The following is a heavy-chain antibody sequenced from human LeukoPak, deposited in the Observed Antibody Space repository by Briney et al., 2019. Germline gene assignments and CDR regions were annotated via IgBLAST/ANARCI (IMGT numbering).Heavy chain of an antibody. V-gene: IGHV3-7*04. Sequence: PGGSLRLSCAASGFTFSSYSMNWVRQAPGKGLEWVANINQDGSEKYYVDSVKGRFTISRDNGKKSVYLQMNSLRAEDTAVFYCARGQVTAVTGLASFDIWGQGTMVTVSS. CDR3: ARGQVTAVTGLASFDI. CDR2: INQDGSEK. J-gene: IGHJ3*02. CDR1: GFTFSSYS. D-gene: IGHD4-17*01.